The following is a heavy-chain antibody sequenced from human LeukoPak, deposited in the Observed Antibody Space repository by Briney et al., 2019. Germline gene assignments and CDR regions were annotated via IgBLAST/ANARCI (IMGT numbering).Heavy chain of an antibody. D-gene: IGHD4-23*01. CDR3: ARDKDYGGTWGRFDY. CDR2: IYYSGST. V-gene: IGHV4-39*07. CDR1: GGSISSSSYY. Sequence: SETLSLTCTVSGGSISSSSYYWGWIRQPPGKGLEWIGSIYYSGSTYYNPSLKSRVTISVDTSKNQFSLKLSSVTAADTAVYYCARDKDYGGTWGRFDYWGQGTLVTVSS. J-gene: IGHJ4*02.